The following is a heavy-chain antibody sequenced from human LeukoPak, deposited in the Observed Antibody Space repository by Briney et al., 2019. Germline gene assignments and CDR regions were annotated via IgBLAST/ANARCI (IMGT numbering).Heavy chain of an antibody. J-gene: IGHJ4*02. D-gene: IGHD6-19*01. V-gene: IGHV3-30*09. CDR3: AKSYDNGWYVCDY. Sequence: GGSLRLSCAASGFTFSNFAMNWVRQAPGKGLEWVAFISYDGSIKSYADSVKGRFAVSRDNSKNTLYLQMNSLRTEDTAFYYCAKSYDNGWYVCDYWGQGTLVTVSS. CDR1: GFTFSNFA. CDR2: ISYDGSIK.